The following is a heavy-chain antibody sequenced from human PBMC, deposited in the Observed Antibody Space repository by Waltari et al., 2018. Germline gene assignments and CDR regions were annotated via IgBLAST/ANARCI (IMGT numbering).Heavy chain of an antibody. CDR3: VKMTYTSGDH. CDR1: GDSMSSSY. Sequence: LICTVSGDSMSSSYWSWIRQPPGKGLEWIGYVYSGGRTDSNPSLKSRVTISVDTSKNQFSLNLSSVTAADTAVYYCVKMTYTSGDHWGQGTLVTVSS. J-gene: IGHJ4*02. CDR2: VYSGGRT. D-gene: IGHD3-22*01. V-gene: IGHV4-59*01.